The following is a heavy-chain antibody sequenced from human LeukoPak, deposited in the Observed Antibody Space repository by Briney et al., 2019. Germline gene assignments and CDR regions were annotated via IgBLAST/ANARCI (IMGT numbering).Heavy chain of an antibody. J-gene: IGHJ4*02. Sequence: GGSLRLSCAASGFTFNSYAMSWVRQAPGKGLEWVSAISARGGTIYYADSVKGRFTISRDNAKNSLYLQMNSLRAEDTAVYYCARDGCSSTSCQPLDYWGQGTLVTVSS. CDR2: ISARGGTI. D-gene: IGHD2-2*01. V-gene: IGHV3-23*01. CDR1: GFTFNSYA. CDR3: ARDGCSSTSCQPLDY.